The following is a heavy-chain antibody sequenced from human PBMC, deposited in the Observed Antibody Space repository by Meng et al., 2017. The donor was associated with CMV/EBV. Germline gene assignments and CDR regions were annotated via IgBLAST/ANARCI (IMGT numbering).Heavy chain of an antibody. CDR2: IYYSGTT. J-gene: IGHJ4*02. CDR1: GGSISSGDYY. Sequence: VQPQESGPGLVKPSQTLSLTCSVPGGSISSGDYYWSWIRQPPGKGLEWIGYIYYSGTTYYNPSLESRVTISVDTSKNQFSLNLSSVTAADTAVYYCARLSGSGTTSTGYHYAFDSWGQGTLVTVSS. CDR3: ARLSGSGTTSTGYHYAFDS. D-gene: IGHD3-22*01. V-gene: IGHV4-30-4*08.